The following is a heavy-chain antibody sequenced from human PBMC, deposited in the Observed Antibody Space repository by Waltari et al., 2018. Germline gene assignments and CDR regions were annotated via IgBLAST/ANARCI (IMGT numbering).Heavy chain of an antibody. CDR2: ISGSGGST. Sequence: RQAPGKGLEWVSAISGSGGSTYYAASVKGRFTISRDNSKNTLYPQMNSLRAEDTAVYYCAKDRYYDSLDYWGQGTLVTVSS. CDR3: AKDRYYDSLDY. J-gene: IGHJ4*02. V-gene: IGHV3-23*01. D-gene: IGHD3-22*01.